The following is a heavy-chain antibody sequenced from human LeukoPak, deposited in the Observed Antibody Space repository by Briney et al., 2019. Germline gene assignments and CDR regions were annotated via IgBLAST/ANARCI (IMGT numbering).Heavy chain of an antibody. D-gene: IGHD3-3*01. CDR2: IYISGTT. CDR3: ARVGNPLVTVFAWFDP. J-gene: IGHJ5*02. V-gene: IGHV4-61*02. CDR1: GGSLSRDSHQ. Sequence: SETLSLTCNVSGGSLSRDSHQWNWIRQPAGKRLEWIGRIYISGTTNYNPSLKSRVTISVDTSKNQFSLKLSSVNAADTAVYYCARVGNPLVTVFAWFDPWGQGTLVTVSS.